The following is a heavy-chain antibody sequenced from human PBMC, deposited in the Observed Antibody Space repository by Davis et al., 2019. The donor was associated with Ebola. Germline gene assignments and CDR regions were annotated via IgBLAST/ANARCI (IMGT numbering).Heavy chain of an antibody. CDR2: ISSSGSTI. Sequence: GGSLRLSCAASGFTFSDYYMSWIRQAPGKGLEWVSYISSSGSTIYYADSVKGRFTISRDNAKNSLYLQMNSLRAEDTAVYYCARVTEQQLFYYGMDVWGQGTTVTVSS. CDR3: ARVTEQQLFYYGMDV. J-gene: IGHJ6*02. V-gene: IGHV3-11*01. D-gene: IGHD6-13*01. CDR1: GFTFSDYY.